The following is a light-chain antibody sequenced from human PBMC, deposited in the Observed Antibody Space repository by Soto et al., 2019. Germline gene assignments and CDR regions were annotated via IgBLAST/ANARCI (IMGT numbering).Light chain of an antibody. Sequence: DIVMTQSPDSLAVSLGERATINCKSSQRVLYSSNNKNYLGWYQQKAGQPPKLLIYWATTRESGVPDRFSGSGSGTDFTLTIRSLQAEDVAVYYCHQYYRTPLTFGGGTKVEIK. J-gene: IGKJ4*01. CDR3: HQYYRTPLT. CDR2: WAT. CDR1: QRVLYSSNNKNY. V-gene: IGKV4-1*01.